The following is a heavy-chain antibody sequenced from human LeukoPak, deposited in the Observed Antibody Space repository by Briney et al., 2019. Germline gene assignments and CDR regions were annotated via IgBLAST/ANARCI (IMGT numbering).Heavy chain of an antibody. CDR1: GGSFSGYY. D-gene: IGHD5-24*01. V-gene: IGHV4-34*01. CDR3: ARHVEMATIGDFDY. CDR2: INHSGST. Sequence: SETLSLTCAVYGGSFSGYYWSWIRQPPGKGLEWIGEINHSGSTKYNPSLKSRVTISVDTPKNQFSLKLSSVTAADTAVYYCARHVEMATIGDFDYWGQGTLVTVSS. J-gene: IGHJ4*02.